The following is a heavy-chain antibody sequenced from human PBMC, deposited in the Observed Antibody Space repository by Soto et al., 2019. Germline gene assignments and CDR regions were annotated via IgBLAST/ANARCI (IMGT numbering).Heavy chain of an antibody. Sequence: QVQLVQSGPEVKKPGSSVKVSCKASGDTFNSYVITWARQAPGQGLAWLGGIITAFGTTSYAQNFQDRLTITADEAATTGHMELSSLTSDDTAMYYCTRSYGYTFGGSLDNWGQGTLVTVSS. J-gene: IGHJ4*02. CDR3: TRSYGYTFGGSLDN. V-gene: IGHV1-69*01. CDR1: GDTFNSYV. D-gene: IGHD5-18*01. CDR2: IITAFGTT.